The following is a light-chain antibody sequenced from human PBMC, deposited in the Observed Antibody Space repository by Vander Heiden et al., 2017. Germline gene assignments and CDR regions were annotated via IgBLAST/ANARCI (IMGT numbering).Light chain of an antibody. Sequence: DIVLTQSPATLSLSPGERATLSCRASQSVTYLAWYQQKPGQAPRLLIYDASNRATGIPARFSGSGSGTDFTLTISSLEPEDFAVYYCQQRTSWPPTLTFGGGTKVEIK. CDR3: QQRTSWPPTLT. V-gene: IGKV3-11*01. CDR2: DAS. CDR1: QSVTY. J-gene: IGKJ4*01.